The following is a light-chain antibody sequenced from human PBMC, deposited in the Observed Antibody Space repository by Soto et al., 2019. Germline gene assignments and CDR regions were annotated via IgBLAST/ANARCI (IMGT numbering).Light chain of an antibody. CDR2: DAS. CDR1: QSISSW. V-gene: IGKV1-5*01. J-gene: IGKJ1*01. Sequence: DIQMTQSPSTLSASVGDRVTITCRASQSISSWLAWYQQKPGKAPKLLIFDASSLESGVPSRFSGSGSGTRFTLTISSLQTDDFATYYCQQYDSYSLTFGQGTKVDIK. CDR3: QQYDSYSLT.